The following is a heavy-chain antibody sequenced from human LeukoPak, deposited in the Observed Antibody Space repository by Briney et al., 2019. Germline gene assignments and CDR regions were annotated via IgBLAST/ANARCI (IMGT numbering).Heavy chain of an antibody. V-gene: IGHV3-7*01. CDR2: IKQDGSEK. CDR1: GFTFSSLW. CDR3: ARDGGSGWPSFDY. D-gene: IGHD6-19*01. Sequence: GGSLRLSCAASGFTFSSLWMSWARQAPGKGRGWVANIKQDGSEKYYVASVKGRFTISRDNAKNSLYLQMNSLRAEDTAVYYCARDGGSGWPSFDYWGQGTLVTVSS. J-gene: IGHJ4*02.